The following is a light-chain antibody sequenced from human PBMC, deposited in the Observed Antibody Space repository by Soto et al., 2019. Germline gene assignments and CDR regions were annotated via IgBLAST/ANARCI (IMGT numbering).Light chain of an antibody. CDR2: DVT. CDR1: SSDVGGYNY. J-gene: IGLJ1*01. Sequence: QSALTQPASVSGSPGQSITISCTGTSSDVGGYNYVSWYQQHPGKAPKLMIYDVTQRPSGIPDRFSGSKSGNTASLTISGLQADDEADYHCCSYADNYFYVFGTGTKLTVL. V-gene: IGLV2-11*01. CDR3: CSYADNYFYV.